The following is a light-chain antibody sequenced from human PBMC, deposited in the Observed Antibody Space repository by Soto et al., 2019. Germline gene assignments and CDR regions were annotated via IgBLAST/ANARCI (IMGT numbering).Light chain of an antibody. Sequence: DIQMTQSPSSLSASVGDRVTITCRASQSISSYLNWYQQKPGKAPKLLIYAASILQSGVPSRFSGSGSGTDFTLTISSXQPEDFATYYCQQSYSTPRTFGQGTKVDIK. V-gene: IGKV1-39*01. J-gene: IGKJ1*01. CDR3: QQSYSTPRT. CDR1: QSISSY. CDR2: AAS.